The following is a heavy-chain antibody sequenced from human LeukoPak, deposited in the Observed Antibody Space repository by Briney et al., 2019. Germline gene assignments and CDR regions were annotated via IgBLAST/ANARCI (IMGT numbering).Heavy chain of an antibody. J-gene: IGHJ6*02. D-gene: IGHD6-19*01. V-gene: IGHV3-30*18. CDR2: ISYDGSNK. Sequence: GGSLRLSCAASGFTFSSYGMHWVRQAPGKGLEWVAVISYDGSNKYYADSVKGRFTISRDNSKNTLYLQMNSLRAEDTAVYYCAKDLLSHSPIAVADTYYYYGMDVWGQGTTVTVSS. CDR3: AKDLLSHSPIAVADTYYYYGMDV. CDR1: GFTFSSYG.